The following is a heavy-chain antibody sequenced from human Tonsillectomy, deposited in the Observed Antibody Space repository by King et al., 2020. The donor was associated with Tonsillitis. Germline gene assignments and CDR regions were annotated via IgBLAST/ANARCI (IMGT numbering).Heavy chain of an antibody. CDR1: GASIESYY. CDR2: ISISENT. V-gene: IGHV4-4*07. CDR3: ARGRAFFDY. J-gene: IGHJ4*02. D-gene: IGHD3-10*01. Sequence: VQLQESGPGLVKPSETLSLTCNVSGASIESYYWNWIRQPAGKGLQWLGRISISENTNYNPSLESRITVSVDTSKNPFTLKLSSVTAADPAVYYCARGRAFFDYWGQGSLVIVSS.